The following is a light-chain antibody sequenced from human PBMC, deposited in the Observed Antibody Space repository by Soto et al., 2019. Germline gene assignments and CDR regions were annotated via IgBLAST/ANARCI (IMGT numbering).Light chain of an antibody. CDR3: HQYDNAPFT. V-gene: IGKV3-20*01. CDR2: GAS. CDR1: QSLSSNY. J-gene: IGKJ3*01. Sequence: EIVLTQSPGTLSLSPGERAILSCRASQSLSSNYLAWYQQRPGQSPRLLVYGASSRATGIPDRFSGSGFGTDFALTISRLEPEDSAVYYCHQYDNAPFTFGPGTRVGIK.